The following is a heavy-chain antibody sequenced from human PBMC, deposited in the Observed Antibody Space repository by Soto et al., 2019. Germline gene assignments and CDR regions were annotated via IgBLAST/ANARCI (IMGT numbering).Heavy chain of an antibody. V-gene: IGHV3-53*01. CDR2: IYSDGTT. D-gene: IGHD6-13*01. CDR1: GFTVSSSY. Sequence: GGSLRLSCEASGFTVSSSYMSWVRQAPGKGLEWVSLIYSDGTTYYADSVKGRFTISRHNSKNTLYLQMNTLRAEDTAIYYCAKVSSSWYAGFFDLWGQGTLVTVSS. CDR3: AKVSSSWYAGFFDL. J-gene: IGHJ4*02.